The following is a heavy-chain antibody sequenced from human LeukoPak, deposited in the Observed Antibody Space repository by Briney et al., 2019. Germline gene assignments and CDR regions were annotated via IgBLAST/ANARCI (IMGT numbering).Heavy chain of an antibody. Sequence: GGSLRLSCAASGFTFSSYAMSWVRQAPGKGLEWVSAISGSGGSTYYADSVKGRFTISRDNSKNTLYLQMNSLRAEDTAVYYCAKGIGYYYGSGGDYWGQGTLVTVSS. CDR3: AKGIGYYYGSGGDY. J-gene: IGHJ4*02. CDR1: GFTFSSYA. V-gene: IGHV3-23*01. D-gene: IGHD3-10*01. CDR2: ISGSGGST.